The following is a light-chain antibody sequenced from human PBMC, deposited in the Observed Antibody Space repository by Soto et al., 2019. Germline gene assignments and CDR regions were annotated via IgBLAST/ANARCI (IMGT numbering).Light chain of an antibody. Sequence: IVMTQSPATLSMSPGERATLSCRASQSLNRDLAWYQQKPGQSPRLLIFGSCIRATGIPARFSCRWSGTAFTLTFDSLQSVDWALYDCQQYNNWPETFVQGTKVEI. J-gene: IGKJ1*01. CDR1: QSLNRD. V-gene: IGKV3-15*01. CDR3: QQYNNWPET. CDR2: GSC.